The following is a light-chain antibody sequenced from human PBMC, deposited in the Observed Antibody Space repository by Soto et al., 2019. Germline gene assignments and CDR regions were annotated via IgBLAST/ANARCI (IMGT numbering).Light chain of an antibody. CDR3: QQYNNWPQT. CDR1: QSVSSN. Sequence: EIVMTQSPATLSVSLGERATLSFRASQSVSSNLAWYQQKPGQAPRLLIYGASTRATGIPARFSGSGSGTEFTLTISSLQSEDFAVYHCQQYNNWPQTFGQGTRWIS. CDR2: GAS. J-gene: IGKJ1*01. V-gene: IGKV3-15*01.